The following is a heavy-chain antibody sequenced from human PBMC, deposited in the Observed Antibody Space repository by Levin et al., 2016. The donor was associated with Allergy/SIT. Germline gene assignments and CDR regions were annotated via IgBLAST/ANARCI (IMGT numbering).Heavy chain of an antibody. V-gene: IGHV1-2*02. CDR3: ARAKRDYYDSSGYNYPSLSYYYGMDV. Sequence: ASVKVSCKASGYTFTGYYMHWVRQAPGQGLEWMGWINPNSGGTNYAQKFQGRVTMTRDTSISTAYMELSRLRSDDTAVYYCARAKRDYYDSSGYNYPSLSYYYGMDVWGQGTTVTVSS. D-gene: IGHD3-22*01. J-gene: IGHJ6*02. CDR1: GYTFTGYY. CDR2: INPNSGGT.